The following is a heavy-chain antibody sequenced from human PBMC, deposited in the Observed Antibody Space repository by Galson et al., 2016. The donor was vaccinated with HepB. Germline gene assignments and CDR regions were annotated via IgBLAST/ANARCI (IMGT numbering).Heavy chain of an antibody. Sequence: PALVKPTQTLTLTCTVSGFSLSNAETGVSWIRQPPGKALEWLAFIFSNEEKSCSTSLKSRLTISEDTSKSQVVLTLANVDPVDTATYYCARIRPHGTNNWLDPWGQGILVTVSS. CDR3: ARIRPHGTNNWLDP. J-gene: IGHJ5*02. CDR1: GFSLSNAETG. V-gene: IGHV2-26*01. CDR2: IFSNEEK.